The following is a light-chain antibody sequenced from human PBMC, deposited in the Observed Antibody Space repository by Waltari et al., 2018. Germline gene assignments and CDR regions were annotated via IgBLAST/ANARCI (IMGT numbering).Light chain of an antibody. CDR1: LSIDDS. J-gene: IGKJ4*01. Sequence: EIVMTQSPATLSVSRGGSATVSCRASLSIDDSLAWYQQKPGQPPRPLIHGASTRDTGIPVRFSGSGSGTDFTLTITGLQSEDFAVYFCQQYNQWPLTFGRGTKVEIK. CDR2: GAS. V-gene: IGKV3-15*01. CDR3: QQYNQWPLT.